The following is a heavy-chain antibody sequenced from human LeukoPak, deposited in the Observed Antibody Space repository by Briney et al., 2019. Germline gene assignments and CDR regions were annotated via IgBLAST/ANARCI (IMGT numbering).Heavy chain of an antibody. CDR2: INPSGGST. J-gene: IGHJ6*02. Sequence: GASVKVSCKASGYTFTSYYMHWVRQAPGQGLEWVGIINPSGGSTSYAQKFQGRVTMTRDTSTSTVYMELSSLRSEGTAVYYCARGSPMTPYGMDVWGQGTTVTVSS. D-gene: IGHD3-22*01. CDR3: ARGSPMTPYGMDV. CDR1: GYTFTSYY. V-gene: IGHV1-46*01.